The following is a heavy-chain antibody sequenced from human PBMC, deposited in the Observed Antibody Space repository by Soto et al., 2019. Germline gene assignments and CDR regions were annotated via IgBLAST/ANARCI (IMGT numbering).Heavy chain of an antibody. V-gene: IGHV1-69*13. J-gene: IGHJ6*02. CDR2: IIPIFGTA. Sequence: SVKVSCKAPGGTFSSYAISWVRQAPGQGLEWMGGIIPIFGTANYAQKFQGRVTITADESTSTAYMELSGLRSEDTAVYYCARGGDIVVVVAAIPGLDYYYGMDVWGQGTTVTVSS. CDR1: GGTFSSYA. CDR3: ARGGDIVVVVAAIPGLDYYYGMDV. D-gene: IGHD2-15*01.